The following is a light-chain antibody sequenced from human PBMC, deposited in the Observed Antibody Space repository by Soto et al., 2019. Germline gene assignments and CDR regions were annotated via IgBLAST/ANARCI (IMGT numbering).Light chain of an antibody. J-gene: IGLJ3*02. V-gene: IGLV4-60*03. CDR1: SGHSTNT. Sequence: QPVLTQSSSASASLGSSVKLTCTLSSGHSTNTIAWHQQQPGQAPRYLMKVEGSGSYSRGSGLPDRLSGSSSGADRYLTISNPQSEDEADYYCETWDSTTRVYGGGTKLTVL. CDR3: ETWDSTTRV. CDR2: VEGSGSY.